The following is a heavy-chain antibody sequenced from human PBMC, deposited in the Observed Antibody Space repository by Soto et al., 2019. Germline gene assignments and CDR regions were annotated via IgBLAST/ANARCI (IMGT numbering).Heavy chain of an antibody. CDR2: ISAYNGNT. CDR1: GYTFTSYG. CDR3: ARDITIFGVVTPTYHYYGMDV. V-gene: IGHV1-18*01. J-gene: IGHJ6*02. D-gene: IGHD3-3*01. Sequence: ASVKVSCKASGYTFTSYGISWVRQAPGQGLEWMGWISAYNGNTNYAQKLQGRVTMTTDTSTSTAYMELRSLRSDDTAVYYCARDITIFGVVTPTYHYYGMDVWGQGTTVTVSS.